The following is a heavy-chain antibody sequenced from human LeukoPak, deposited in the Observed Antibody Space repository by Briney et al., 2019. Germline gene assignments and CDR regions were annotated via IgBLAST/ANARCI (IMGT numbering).Heavy chain of an antibody. CDR3: AKLASGSGAFDI. CDR1: GFTFSSYG. D-gene: IGHD3-10*01. Sequence: GGSLRLSCAASGFTFSSYGMHWVRQAPGKGLEWVALIRYHGSDKYYAQSVKGRFTISRDNSKNMLYLQLNSLRGEDTAVYYCAKLASGSGAFDIWGQGAMVTVSS. J-gene: IGHJ3*02. V-gene: IGHV3-30*02. CDR2: IRYHGSDK.